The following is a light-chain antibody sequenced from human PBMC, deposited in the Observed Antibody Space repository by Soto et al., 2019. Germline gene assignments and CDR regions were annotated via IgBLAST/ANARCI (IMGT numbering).Light chain of an antibody. CDR3: LQDYTYPWT. CDR2: GAS. CDR1: QGISNE. J-gene: IGKJ1*01. Sequence: QMTQSPSSLSASVGDSFTITCXASQGISNELGWYQQRPGKAPKVLIYGASNLQSGVPSRFSGSASGTDFTLTISSLQPEDFATYYCLQDYTYPWTFGQGTEVDI. V-gene: IGKV1-6*01.